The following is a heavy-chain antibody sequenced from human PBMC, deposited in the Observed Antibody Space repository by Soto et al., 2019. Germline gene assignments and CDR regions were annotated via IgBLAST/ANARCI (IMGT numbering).Heavy chain of an antibody. D-gene: IGHD6-6*01. Sequence: GGSLRLSCAASGFTFSSYGMHWVRQAPGKGLEWVAVISYDGSNKYYADSVKGRFTISRDNSKNTLYLQMNSLRAEDTAVYYCAKDPLSYSSSSSQYNWFDPWGQGTLVTVSS. V-gene: IGHV3-30*18. CDR1: GFTFSSYG. CDR2: ISYDGSNK. J-gene: IGHJ5*02. CDR3: AKDPLSYSSSSSQYNWFDP.